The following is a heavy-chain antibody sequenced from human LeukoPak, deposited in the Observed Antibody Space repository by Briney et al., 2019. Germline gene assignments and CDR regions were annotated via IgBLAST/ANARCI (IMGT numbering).Heavy chain of an antibody. CDR2: IKSDGST. CDR3: ARAPSEIGGYYPEYFRH. CDR1: GFTFSSYW. J-gene: IGHJ1*01. Sequence: GRSLRLSCAASGFTFSSYWMHWVSQAPGKGLVWVSRIKSDGSTNYADSVKGRFTISRDNAKNTLSLQMNSLRAEDTGVYYCARAPSEIGGYYPEYFRHWGQGTLVTVSS. V-gene: IGHV3-74*01. D-gene: IGHD3-22*01.